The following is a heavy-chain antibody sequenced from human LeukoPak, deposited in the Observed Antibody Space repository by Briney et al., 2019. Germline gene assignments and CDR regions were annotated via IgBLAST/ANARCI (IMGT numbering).Heavy chain of an antibody. Sequence: GGSLRLSCAASGSTFSGSAMHWVRQASGKGLEWVGRIRSKANSYATAYAASVKGRFTISRDDSKNTAYLQMNSLKTEDTAVYYCTRHGLWYDSSGYYLDYFDYWGQGTLVTVSS. CDR2: IRSKANSYAT. J-gene: IGHJ4*02. V-gene: IGHV3-73*01. D-gene: IGHD3-22*01. CDR1: GSTFSGSA. CDR3: TRHGLWYDSSGYYLDYFDY.